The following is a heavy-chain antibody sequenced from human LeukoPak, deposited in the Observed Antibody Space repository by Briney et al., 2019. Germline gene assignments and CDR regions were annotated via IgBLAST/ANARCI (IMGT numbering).Heavy chain of an antibody. D-gene: IGHD3-22*01. J-gene: IGHJ3*02. Sequence: GGSLRLSCAVSGFTFIAYSMNWVRQAPGKGLEWVSSISSSSAYIHYADAVEGRFTVSRDNAKNSLYLQMNSLRAEDTAVYYCARENFYDSSGYDAFDIWGQGTMVTVSS. CDR3: ARENFYDSSGYDAFDI. CDR2: ISSSSAYI. V-gene: IGHV3-21*01. CDR1: GFTFIAYS.